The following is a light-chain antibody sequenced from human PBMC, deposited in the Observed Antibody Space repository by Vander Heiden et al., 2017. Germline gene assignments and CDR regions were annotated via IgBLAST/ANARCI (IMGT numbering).Light chain of an antibody. CDR2: DAS. V-gene: IGKV3-11*01. CDR3: QQRSNWPPMYT. Sequence: EIVFTHSPATLSLSPGLRPPLPCRVSQSVSIYLAWYHQKPGQAPRLLILDASTSATGIPARFSGSGSGTDFTLTISSLEPEDFAVYSCQQRSNWPPMYTFGQGTKLEIK. J-gene: IGKJ2*01. CDR1: QSVSIY.